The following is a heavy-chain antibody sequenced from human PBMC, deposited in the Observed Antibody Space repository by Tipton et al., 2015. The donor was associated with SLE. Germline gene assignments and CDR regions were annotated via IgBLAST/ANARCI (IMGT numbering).Heavy chain of an antibody. D-gene: IGHD3-3*01. Sequence: GSLRLSCAASGFTFRIYGMHWVRQAPGKGLEWLTFIQNDGSNTYYADSVKGRFTISRDNSKNTVYLQMNSLRAEDTAVYYCANSRFVPEAYWGQGTLITVSS. CDR3: ANSRFVPEAY. CDR2: IQNDGSNT. J-gene: IGHJ4*02. V-gene: IGHV3-30*02. CDR1: GFTFRIYG.